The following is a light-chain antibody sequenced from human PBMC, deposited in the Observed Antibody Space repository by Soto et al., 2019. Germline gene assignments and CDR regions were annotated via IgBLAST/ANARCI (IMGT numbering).Light chain of an antibody. Sequence: VLAQPSSVSGSPGQSITISCTGTSTDVGGYNYVSWYQHHSGKAPKLLIYEVTNRPSGISDRFSGSKSVNTASLTISGLQAEDESDYYCGSYSSTDTPFVFGTGTKVTVL. J-gene: IGLJ1*01. CDR2: EVT. CDR3: GSYSSTDTPFV. CDR1: STDVGGYNY. V-gene: IGLV2-14*01.